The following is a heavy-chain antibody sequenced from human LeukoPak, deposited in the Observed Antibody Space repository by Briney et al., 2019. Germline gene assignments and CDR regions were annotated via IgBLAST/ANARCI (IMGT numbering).Heavy chain of an antibody. V-gene: IGHV3-21*01. CDR1: GFTFSSYS. D-gene: IGHD6-13*01. CDR2: ISSSSSYI. CDR3: ARGIAAAPIDAFDI. Sequence: GGSLRLSCAASGFTFSSYSMNWVRQAPGKGLEGVSSISSSSSYIYYADSVKGRFTISRDNAKNSLYLQMNSLRAEDTAVYYCARGIAAAPIDAFDIWGQGTMVTVSS. J-gene: IGHJ3*02.